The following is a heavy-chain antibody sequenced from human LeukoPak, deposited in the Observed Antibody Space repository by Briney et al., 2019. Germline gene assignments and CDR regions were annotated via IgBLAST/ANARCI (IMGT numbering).Heavy chain of an antibody. CDR3: ARDKDDILTDLDY. CDR2: IIPIFGTA. V-gene: IGHV1-69*13. D-gene: IGHD3-9*01. Sequence: ASVKVSCKASGYTFTNYGISWVRQAPGQGLEWMGGIIPIFGTANYAQKFQGRVTITADESTSTAYMELSSLRSEDTAVYYCARDKDDILTDLDYWGQGTLVTVSS. CDR1: GYTFTNYG. J-gene: IGHJ4*02.